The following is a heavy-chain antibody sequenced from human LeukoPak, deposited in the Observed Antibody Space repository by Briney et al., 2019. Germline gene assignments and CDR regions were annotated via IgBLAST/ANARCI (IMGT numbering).Heavy chain of an antibody. CDR2: ISYDGSNK. J-gene: IGHJ4*02. Sequence: PGRSLRLSCAASGFTFSSYAMHWVRQAPGNRLERVAVISYDGSNKYYADSVKGRFTISRDNSKNTLYLQMNSLRAEDTAVYYCARDSGSGSPTGENLDYWGQGTLVTVSS. CDR1: GFTFSSYA. D-gene: IGHD3-10*01. V-gene: IGHV3-30-3*01. CDR3: ARDSGSGSPTGENLDY.